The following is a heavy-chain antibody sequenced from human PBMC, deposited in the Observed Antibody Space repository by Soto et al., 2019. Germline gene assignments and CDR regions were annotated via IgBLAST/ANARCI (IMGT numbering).Heavy chain of an antibody. CDR3: AREGLTGTSYYDGMDV. V-gene: IGHV1-46*02. CDR2: INPSGGST. CDR1: GYTLNSYY. D-gene: IGHD1-7*01. J-gene: IGHJ6*02. Sequence: ASVKVCCKASGYTLNSYYMHWVRQAQEQGLEWMGIINPSGGSTSYAQKFQGRVTMTRDTSTSTVYMELSSLRSEDTAVYYCAREGLTGTSYYDGMDVWGQGTTVTVSS.